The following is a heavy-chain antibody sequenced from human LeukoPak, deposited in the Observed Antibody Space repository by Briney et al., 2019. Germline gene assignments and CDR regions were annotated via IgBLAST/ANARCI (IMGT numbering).Heavy chain of an antibody. V-gene: IGHV3-48*04. Sequence: GGSLRLSCAASGFTFSTYPMNWVRQAPGKGLEWVSYIRGSSSPIYYADSVKGRFIISRDNAKNSLYLQMNSLRAEDTAMYFCARENNRGGALDIWGQGTMVTVSS. CDR2: IRGSSSPI. CDR1: GFTFSTYP. CDR3: ARENNRGGALDI. J-gene: IGHJ3*02. D-gene: IGHD1-14*01.